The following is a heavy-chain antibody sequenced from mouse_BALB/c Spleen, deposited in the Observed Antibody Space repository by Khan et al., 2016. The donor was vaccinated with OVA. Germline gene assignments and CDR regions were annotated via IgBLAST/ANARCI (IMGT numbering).Heavy chain of an antibody. J-gene: IGHJ3*01. Sequence: EVQLQESGPGLVKPSQSLSLTCTVTGYSITSEYTWNWIRQFPGNKLEGMGFISYSGNTRYNPSLKSRISITRDTSKNQFFLQLNSVTSEDTATYYCARKDYYDYDPFPYWGQGTLVTVSA. CDR1: GYSITSEYT. V-gene: IGHV3-2*02. D-gene: IGHD2-4*01. CDR3: ARKDYYDYDPFPY. CDR2: ISYSGNT.